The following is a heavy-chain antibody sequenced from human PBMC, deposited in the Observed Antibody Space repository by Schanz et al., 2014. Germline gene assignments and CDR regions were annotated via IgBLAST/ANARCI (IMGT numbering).Heavy chain of an antibody. D-gene: IGHD3-22*01. V-gene: IGHV3-23*04. CDR2: ISGSGGST. Sequence: EVHLVESGGGLVQPGGSLRLSCAASGITFSRHVMTWVRQAPGKGLEWVSGISGSGGSTYYADSVKGRFSIPRDNSKNTLYLQMNSLRAEDTAVYYCAKIRYDSSGYYLPYYGMDVWGQGTTVTVSS. CDR1: GITFSRHV. J-gene: IGHJ6*02. CDR3: AKIRYDSSGYYLPYYGMDV.